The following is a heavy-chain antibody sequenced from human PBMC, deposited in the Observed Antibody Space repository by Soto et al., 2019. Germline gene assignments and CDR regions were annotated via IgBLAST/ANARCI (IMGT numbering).Heavy chain of an antibody. Sequence: GASVKVSCKVSGYTLTELSMHWVRQALGKGLEWMGGFDPEDGETIYAQKFQGRVTITADKSTSTAYMELSSLRSEDTAVYYCARELDYYDSSGYSGWGQGTLVTVS. V-gene: IGHV1-24*01. CDR3: ARELDYYDSSGYSG. CDR2: FDPEDGET. J-gene: IGHJ4*02. D-gene: IGHD3-22*01. CDR1: GYTLTELS.